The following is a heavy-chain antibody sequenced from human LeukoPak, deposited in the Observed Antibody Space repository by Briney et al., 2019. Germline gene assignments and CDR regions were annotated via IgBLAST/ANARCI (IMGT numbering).Heavy chain of an antibody. V-gene: IGHV3-48*03. Sequence: GGSLRLSCAASGFAFSGFEMNWVRPAPGKGPEWIAYIDVTGKKIRYADSVKGRFTISRDNANSSVYLQMNSLSVDDTAVYYCARENYVRGYDYWGQGTLVTVSS. J-gene: IGHJ4*02. CDR3: ARENYVRGYDY. D-gene: IGHD3-16*01. CDR1: GFAFSGFE. CDR2: IDVTGKKI.